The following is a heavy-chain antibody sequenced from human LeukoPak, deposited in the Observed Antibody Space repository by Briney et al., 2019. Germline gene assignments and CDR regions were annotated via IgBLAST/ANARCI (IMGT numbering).Heavy chain of an antibody. CDR3: ARDYYDSLGMDV. Sequence: SETLSLTCTVSGDSINGLDLWSWIRQHPGKGLEWIGYIYYSGSTYYNPSLKSRVTISVDTSKNQFSLKLSSVTAADTAVYYCARDYYDSLGMDVWGQGTTVTVSS. D-gene: IGHD3-3*01. V-gene: IGHV4-31*03. J-gene: IGHJ6*02. CDR2: IYYSGST. CDR1: GDSINGLDL.